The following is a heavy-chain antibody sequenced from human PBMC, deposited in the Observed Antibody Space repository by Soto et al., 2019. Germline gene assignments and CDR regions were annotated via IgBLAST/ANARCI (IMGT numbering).Heavy chain of an antibody. CDR3: ARDLKGAFGPPIVPAAMAYYFDY. V-gene: IGHV1-3*01. J-gene: IGHJ4*02. CDR1: GYTFTSYA. D-gene: IGHD2-2*01. Sequence: ASVKVSCKASGYTFTSYAMHWVRQAPGQRLEWMGWINAGNGNTKYSQKFQGRVTITRDTSASTAYMELSSLRSEDTAVYYCARDLKGAFGPPIVPAAMAYYFDYWGQGTLVTVS. CDR2: INAGNGNT.